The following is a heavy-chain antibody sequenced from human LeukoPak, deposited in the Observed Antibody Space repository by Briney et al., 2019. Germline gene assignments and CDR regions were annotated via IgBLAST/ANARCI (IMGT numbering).Heavy chain of an antibody. CDR2: ISGSGGST. Sequence: GGSLRLSCAASGFTFSSYAMSWVRQAPGKGLEWVSAISGSGGSTYYADSVKGRFTISRDSSKNTLYLQMNSLRAEDTAVYYCAKVRYSSGWYTYSPDYWGQGTLVTVSS. CDR3: AKVRYSSGWYTYSPDY. V-gene: IGHV3-23*01. J-gene: IGHJ4*02. CDR1: GFTFSSYA. D-gene: IGHD6-19*01.